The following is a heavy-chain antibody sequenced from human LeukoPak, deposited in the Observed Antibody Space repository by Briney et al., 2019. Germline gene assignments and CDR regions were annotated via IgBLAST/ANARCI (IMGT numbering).Heavy chain of an antibody. V-gene: IGHV3-23*01. CDR1: GFTFSSYA. CDR3: AKVRITMIVVDY. CDR2: ISGSGGST. Sequence: PGGCLRLSCEASGFTFSSYAMSWVRQAPGKGLEWVSAISGSGGSTYYADSVKGRFTISRDNSKNTLYLQMNSLRAEDTAVYYCAKVRITMIVVDYWGQGTLVTVSS. D-gene: IGHD3-22*01. J-gene: IGHJ4*02.